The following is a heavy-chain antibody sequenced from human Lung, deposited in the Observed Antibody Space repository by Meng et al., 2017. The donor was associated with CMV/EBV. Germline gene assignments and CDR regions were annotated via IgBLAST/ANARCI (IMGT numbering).Heavy chain of an antibody. V-gene: IGHV4-4*02. CDR1: GGSTSSSNW. Sequence: VPLQASGPGRVKPCGHLSLTCVVSGGSTSSSNWWSWVRQPPGKGLEWIGEIYHSGSTNYNPSLKSRVTISVDKSKNQFSLKLSSVTAADTAVYYCASFPPPGKQWLVTDYWGQGTLVTVSS. CDR2: IYHSGST. D-gene: IGHD6-19*01. J-gene: IGHJ4*02. CDR3: ASFPPPGKQWLVTDY.